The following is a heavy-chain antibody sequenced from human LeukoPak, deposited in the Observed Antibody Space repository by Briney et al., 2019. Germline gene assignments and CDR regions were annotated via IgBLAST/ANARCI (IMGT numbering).Heavy chain of an antibody. CDR1: GFTFSSFA. D-gene: IGHD3-10*01. J-gene: IGHJ2*01. Sequence: GGSLRLSCSASGFTFSSFAMHWVRQAPGKGLEYVAAISRNGGSTYYADSVKGRFTISRDNSKNTVYLQMTSLRAEDTAIYYCAKVSGNWYFDFWGRGTLVTVSS. CDR2: ISRNGGST. CDR3: AKVSGNWYFDF. V-gene: IGHV3-64*04.